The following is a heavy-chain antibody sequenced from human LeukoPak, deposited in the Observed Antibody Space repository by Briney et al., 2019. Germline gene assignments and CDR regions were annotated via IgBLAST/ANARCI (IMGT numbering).Heavy chain of an antibody. V-gene: IGHV4-31*03. CDR1: GGSISSGGYY. CDR3: ARAQKVGIFGVAYAYMDV. CDR2: IYYSGST. Sequence: SQTLSLTCTVSGGSISSGGYYWSWIRQHPGKGLEWTGYIYYSGSTYYNPSLKSRVTISVDTSKNQFSLKLSSVTAADTAVYYCARAQKVGIFGVAYAYMDVWGKGTTVTVSS. J-gene: IGHJ6*03. D-gene: IGHD3-3*01.